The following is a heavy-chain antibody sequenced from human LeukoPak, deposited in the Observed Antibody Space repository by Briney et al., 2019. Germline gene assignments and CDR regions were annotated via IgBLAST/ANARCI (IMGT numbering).Heavy chain of an antibody. Sequence: GGSLRLSCAASGFTFSSYGMHWVRQAPGKGLEWVAFIRSDGTNKYYADSVKGRFTISRDNSKNTLYLQMNSLRAEDMAVYYCARVNSGYDSYYFDYWGQGTLVTVSS. V-gene: IGHV3-30*02. J-gene: IGHJ4*02. CDR1: GFTFSSYG. D-gene: IGHD5-12*01. CDR3: ARVNSGYDSYYFDY. CDR2: IRSDGTNK.